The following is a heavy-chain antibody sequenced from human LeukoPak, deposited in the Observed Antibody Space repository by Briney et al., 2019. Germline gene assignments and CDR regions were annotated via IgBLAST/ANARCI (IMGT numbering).Heavy chain of an antibody. CDR2: IIPILGIA. Sequence: ASVKVSCKASGGTFSSYAISWVRQAPGQGLEWMGRIIPILGIANYAQKFQGRVTITADKSTSTAYMGLSSLRSEDTAVYYCARPNSGYDYGYFDYWGQGTLVTVSS. CDR3: ARPNSGYDYGYFDY. V-gene: IGHV1-69*04. CDR1: GGTFSSYA. D-gene: IGHD5-12*01. J-gene: IGHJ4*02.